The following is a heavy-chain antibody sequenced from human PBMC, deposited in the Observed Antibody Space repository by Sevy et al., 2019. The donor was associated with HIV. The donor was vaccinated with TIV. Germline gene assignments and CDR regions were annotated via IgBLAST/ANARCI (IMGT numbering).Heavy chain of an antibody. CDR1: GGTFSSYA. D-gene: IGHD1-26*01. J-gene: IGHJ6*02. CDR3: ARYGGSYYVPGTRDYYDGMDV. Sequence: ASVKVSCKASGGTFSSYAISWVRQAPGQGLEWMGGIIPIFGKANYAQKFQGRVTITADESTSTAYMELSSLRSEDTAVYYWARYGGSYYVPGTRDYYDGMDVWGQGTTVTVSS. V-gene: IGHV1-69*13. CDR2: IIPIFGKA.